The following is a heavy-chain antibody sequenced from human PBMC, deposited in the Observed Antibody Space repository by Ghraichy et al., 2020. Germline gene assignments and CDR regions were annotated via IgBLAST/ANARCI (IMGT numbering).Heavy chain of an antibody. CDR2: IYYSGST. D-gene: IGHD6-6*01. CDR3: ARGSDSSSSFDY. CDR1: GGSVSSGSYY. Sequence: SETLSLTCTVSGGSVSSGSYYWSWIRQPPGKGLEWIGYIYYSGSTNYNPSLKSRVTISVDTSKNQFSLKLSSVTAADTAVYYCARGSDSSSSFDYWGQGTLVTVSS. J-gene: IGHJ4*02. V-gene: IGHV4-61*01.